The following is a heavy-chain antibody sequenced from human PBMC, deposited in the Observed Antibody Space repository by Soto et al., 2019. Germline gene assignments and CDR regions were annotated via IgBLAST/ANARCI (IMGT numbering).Heavy chain of an antibody. CDR1: GYSISSGYY. CDR3: ARAHYDTHFPHDY. D-gene: IGHD3-22*01. CDR2: IYHSGST. J-gene: IGHJ4*01. Sequence: PSETLSVTCAVSGYSISSGYYWAWIRQPPGKGLEWIASIYHSGSTYYNPSLKSRVTISVDTSKNQFSLRLSSVTATDTAVYYCARAHYDTHFPHDYWVHGTLVTVSS. V-gene: IGHV4-38-2*01.